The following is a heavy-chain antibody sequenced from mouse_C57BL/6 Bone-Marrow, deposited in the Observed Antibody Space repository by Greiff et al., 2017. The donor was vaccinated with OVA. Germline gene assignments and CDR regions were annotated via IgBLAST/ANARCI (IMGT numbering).Heavy chain of an antibody. CDR3: APYGSSYAMDY. CDR2: INPSSGYT. Sequence: VKLMESGAELARPGASVKMSCKASGYTFTSYTMHWVKQRPGQGLEWIGYINPSSGYTKYNQKFKDKATLTADKSSSTAYMQLSSLTSEDSAVYYCAPYGSSYAMDYWGQGTSVTVSS. CDR1: GYTFTSYT. D-gene: IGHD1-1*01. J-gene: IGHJ4*01. V-gene: IGHV1-4*01.